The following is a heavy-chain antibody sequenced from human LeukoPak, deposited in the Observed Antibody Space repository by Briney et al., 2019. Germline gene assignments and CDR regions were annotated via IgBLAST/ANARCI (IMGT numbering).Heavy chain of an antibody. CDR3: ARGFSSGWEFAFDI. D-gene: IGHD6-19*01. CDR1: GFTFSSYW. J-gene: IGHJ3*02. V-gene: IGHV3-7*01. CDR2: IKQDGSEK. Sequence: GGSLRLSCAASGFTFSSYWMSWVRQAPGKGLEWVANIKQDGSEKYYVDSVKGRFTISRDNAKNSLYLQMNSLRAEDTAVYYCARGFSSGWEFAFDIWGQGTMVTVSS.